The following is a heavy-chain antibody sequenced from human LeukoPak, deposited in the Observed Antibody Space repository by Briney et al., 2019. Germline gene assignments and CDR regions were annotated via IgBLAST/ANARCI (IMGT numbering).Heavy chain of an antibody. CDR2: IYYSGST. V-gene: IGHV4-59*01. CDR1: GGSIGSYY. Sequence: SETLSLTCTVSGGSIGSYYWSWIRQPPGKGLEWIGYIYYSGSTNYNPSLKSRVTISVDTSKNQFSLKLSSVTAADTAVYYCARVGGSNYYYYGMDVWGQGTTVTVSS. J-gene: IGHJ6*02. D-gene: IGHD3-10*01. CDR3: ARVGGSNYYYYGMDV.